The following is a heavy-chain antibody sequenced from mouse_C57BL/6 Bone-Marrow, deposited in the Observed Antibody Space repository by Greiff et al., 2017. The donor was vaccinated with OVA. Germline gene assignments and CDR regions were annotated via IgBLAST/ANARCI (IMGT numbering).Heavy chain of an antibody. CDR1: GYTFTDYY. J-gene: IGHJ2*01. CDR3: ARDRAFITPFFDY. D-gene: IGHD1-1*01. V-gene: IGHV1-26*01. Sequence: EVQLQQSGPELVKPGASVKISCKASGYTFTDYYMNWVKQSHGKSLEWIGDINPNNGGTSYNQKFKGKATLTVDKSSSTAYMELRSLTSEDSAVYYGARDRAFITPFFDYWGQGTTLTVSS. CDR2: INPNNGGT.